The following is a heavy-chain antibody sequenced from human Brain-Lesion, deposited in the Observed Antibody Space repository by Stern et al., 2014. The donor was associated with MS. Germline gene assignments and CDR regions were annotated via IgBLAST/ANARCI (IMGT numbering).Heavy chain of an antibody. CDR2: IKEDGIET. J-gene: IGHJ5*02. V-gene: IGHV3-7*01. CDR3: ARGSDS. Sequence: EVHLVESGGGLVQPGGSLRLSCAASGFTFSSYWMNWVRQAPGKGLEGGANIKEDGIETYYVDSVKGRSPISRDNAKNALYLQMNSLRAEDTAVYYCARGSDSWGQGTLVTVSS. CDR1: GFTFSSYW.